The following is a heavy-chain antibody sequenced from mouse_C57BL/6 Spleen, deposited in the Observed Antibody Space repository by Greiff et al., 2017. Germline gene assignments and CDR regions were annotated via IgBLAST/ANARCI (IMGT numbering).Heavy chain of an antibody. J-gene: IGHJ2*01. Sequence: QVQLQQSGAELVKPGASVKISCKASGYAFSSYWMNWVKQRPGKGLEWIGQIYPGAGDTNYNGKFKGKATLTADKSSSTAYMQLSSLTSEDSAVYFCARGNYYGSLYYFDYWGQGTTLTVSS. V-gene: IGHV1-80*01. CDR1: GYAFSSYW. CDR3: ARGNYYGSLYYFDY. CDR2: IYPGAGDT. D-gene: IGHD1-1*01.